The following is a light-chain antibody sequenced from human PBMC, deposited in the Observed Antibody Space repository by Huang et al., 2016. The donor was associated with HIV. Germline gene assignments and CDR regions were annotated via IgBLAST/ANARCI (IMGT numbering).Light chain of an antibody. CDR1: QSVSSN. J-gene: IGKJ1*01. V-gene: IGKV3-15*01. CDR2: AAS. Sequence: EMVMTQSPATLSASPGEGVTLSCRASQSVSSNLAWYQQTPGQAPRLLIYAASTRASGIPARFSGSGSGTEFTLTISSLQSEDFAIYYCQQYNNWPPWTFGQGTNVEIK. CDR3: QQYNNWPPWT.